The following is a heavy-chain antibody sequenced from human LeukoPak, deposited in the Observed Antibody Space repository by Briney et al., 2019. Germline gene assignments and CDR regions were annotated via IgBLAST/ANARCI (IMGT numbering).Heavy chain of an antibody. Sequence: ASVTVSCKASGNTFIGYWIHWVRQAPGQGLEWMGAINPRGDATIGAQKFQGRVTTTRDTSTSTVYIELSSLRSEDTAVYYCAREGQQLKHFDYWGQGTLVTVSS. D-gene: IGHD1-1*01. CDR1: GNTFIGYW. CDR3: AREGQQLKHFDY. CDR2: INPRGDAT. J-gene: IGHJ4*02. V-gene: IGHV1-46*01.